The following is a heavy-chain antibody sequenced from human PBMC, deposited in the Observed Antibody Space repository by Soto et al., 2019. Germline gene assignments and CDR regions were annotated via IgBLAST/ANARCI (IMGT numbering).Heavy chain of an antibody. D-gene: IGHD3-22*01. CDR1: GGSISSGGYY. CDR2: IYYSGST. J-gene: IGHJ5*02. Sequence: SETLSLTCTVSGGSISSGGYYWSWIRQHPGKGLEWIGYIYYSGSTYYNPSLKSRVTISVDTSKNQFSLKLSSVTAADTAVYYCARMVAGLYYDSSGYPNWFDPWGKGTLVTVSS. V-gene: IGHV4-31*03. CDR3: ARMVAGLYYDSSGYPNWFDP.